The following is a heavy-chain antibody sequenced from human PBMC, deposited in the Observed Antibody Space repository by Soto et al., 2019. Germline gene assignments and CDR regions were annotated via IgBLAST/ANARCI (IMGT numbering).Heavy chain of an antibody. V-gene: IGHV1-69*13. D-gene: IGHD2-15*01. CDR2: IIPIFGTA. CDR3: ARDCGYCSGGSCPCNGMDV. J-gene: IGHJ6*02. CDR1: GGTFSSYA. Sequence: SVKVSCKASGGTFSSYAISWVRQAPGQGLEWMGGIIPIFGTANYAQKFQGRVTITADESTSTAYMELSSLRSEDTAVYYCARDCGYCSGGSCPCNGMDVWGQGTTVTVSS.